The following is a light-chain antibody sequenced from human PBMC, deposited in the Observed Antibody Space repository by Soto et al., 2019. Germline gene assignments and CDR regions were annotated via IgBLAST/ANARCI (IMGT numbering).Light chain of an antibody. J-gene: IGKJ1*01. V-gene: IGKV3-20*01. CDR2: STS. Sequence: EIVLMQSPGTLSFSPGERATVSCRASQSVGDTYLAWYQQKPGQAPRLLMYSTSIRATGIPDRFSGSGSGTDFTLTISRLDPEDFAVYYCQHYDRSPRWTFGQGTKVDIK. CDR1: QSVGDTY. CDR3: QHYDRSPRWT.